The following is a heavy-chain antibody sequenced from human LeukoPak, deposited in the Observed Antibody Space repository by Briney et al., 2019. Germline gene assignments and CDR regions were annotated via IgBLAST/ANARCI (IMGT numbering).Heavy chain of an antibody. CDR2: IYYSGST. V-gene: IGHV4-59*01. Sequence: SETLSLTCTVSGGSISSYYWSWIRQPPGKGLGWIGYIYYSGSTNYNPSLKSRVTISVDTSKNQFSLKLSSVTAADTAVYYCARVTGYVIEDNFDYWGQGTLVTVSS. D-gene: IGHD2-15*01. J-gene: IGHJ4*02. CDR3: ARVTGYVIEDNFDY. CDR1: GGSISSYY.